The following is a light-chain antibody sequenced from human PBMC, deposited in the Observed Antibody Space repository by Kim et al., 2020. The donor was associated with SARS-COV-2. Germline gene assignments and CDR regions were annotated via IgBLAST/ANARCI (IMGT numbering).Light chain of an antibody. V-gene: IGKV1-39*01. J-gene: IGKJ1*01. Sequence: DIQMTQSPSSLSASVGDRVTITCRTSQRISSSLNWYQQKPGIAPKLLIYAASGLQSGVPSRFSGSGSGTDFTLTINGLQPEDFATYFCQQSYTFPRTFGQGTKVDIK. CDR1: QRISSS. CDR3: QQSYTFPRT. CDR2: AAS.